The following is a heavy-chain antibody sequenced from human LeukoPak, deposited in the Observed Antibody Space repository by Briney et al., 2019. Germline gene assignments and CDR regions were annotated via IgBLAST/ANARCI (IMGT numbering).Heavy chain of an antibody. CDR3: ARLTMVSDSSFDI. CDR1: GFTFSNAW. Sequence: LRLSCAASGFTFSNAWMSWVRQPPGKGLEWIGEINHSGSTNYNPSLKSRVTISVDTSKNQFSLKLSSVTAADTAVYYCARLTMVSDSSFDIWGQGTMVTVSS. J-gene: IGHJ3*02. V-gene: IGHV4-34*01. CDR2: INHSGST. D-gene: IGHD4/OR15-4a*01.